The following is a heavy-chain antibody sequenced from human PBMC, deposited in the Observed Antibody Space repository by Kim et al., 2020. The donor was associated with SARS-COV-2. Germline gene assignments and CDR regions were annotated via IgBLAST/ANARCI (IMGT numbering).Heavy chain of an antibody. J-gene: IGHJ4*02. CDR1: GFTFSSYS. V-gene: IGHV3-21*01. CDR2: ISSYSSYI. D-gene: IGHD3-3*01. CDR3: ARDVHYDFWSGYLYYFDY. Sequence: GGSLRLSCAASGFTFSSYSMNWVRQAPGKGLEWVSSISSYSSYIYYADSVKGRFTISRDNAKNSPYLQMNSLRAADTAVYYCARDVHYDFWSGYLYYFDYWGQGTLVTVSS.